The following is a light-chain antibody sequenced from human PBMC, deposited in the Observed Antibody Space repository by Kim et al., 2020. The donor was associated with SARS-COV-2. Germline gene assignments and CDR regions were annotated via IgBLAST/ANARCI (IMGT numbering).Light chain of an antibody. CDR2: DSN. J-gene: IGLJ3*02. CDR3: SSYTYSKAWV. CDR1: SSDIGDYSY. V-gene: IGLV2-14*03. Sequence: GQSTTISCTGSSSDIGDYSYACWYQHHPDKAPQLIISDSNRRPAVVSGGFSGTKAGNTASLTISGLQPEEAADYYCSSYTYSKAWVFGGGTQLTVL.